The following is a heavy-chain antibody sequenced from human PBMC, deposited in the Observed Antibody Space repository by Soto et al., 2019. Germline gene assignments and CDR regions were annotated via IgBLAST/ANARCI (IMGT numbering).Heavy chain of an antibody. Sequence: VSVKVSCKASGYTFTRDGISWVRQALGQGREWMGWISAYNGNTNYAQKLQGRVTVTTDKSKITAYMELGSLRSDATAVYYCARGLGLPFSLFDPWGQGTMVTVSS. CDR2: ISAYNGNT. D-gene: IGHD3-3*01. J-gene: IGHJ5*02. CDR1: GYTFTRDG. V-gene: IGHV1-18*04. CDR3: ARGLGLPFSLFDP.